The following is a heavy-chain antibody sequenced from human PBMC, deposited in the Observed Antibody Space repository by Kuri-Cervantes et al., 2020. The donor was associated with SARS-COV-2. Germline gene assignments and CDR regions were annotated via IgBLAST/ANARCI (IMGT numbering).Heavy chain of an antibody. CDR2: IKSKTDGGTT. CDR1: GFTFSNAW. Sequence: GESLKISCAASGFTFSNAWMSWVRQAPGKGLEWVGRIKSKTDGGTTDYAAPVKGRFTISRDNSKNTLHLQMNSLRAEDTAVYYCARGTDIYDFWSGYPTEYYYYALDVWGQGTTVTVSS. V-gene: IGHV3-15*01. J-gene: IGHJ6*02. D-gene: IGHD3-3*01. CDR3: ARGTDIYDFWSGYPTEYYYYALDV.